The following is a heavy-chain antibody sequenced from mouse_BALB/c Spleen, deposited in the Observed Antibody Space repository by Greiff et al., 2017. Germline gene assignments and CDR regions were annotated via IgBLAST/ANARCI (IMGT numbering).Heavy chain of an antibody. CDR3: ARDEMYYGSSYGYFDV. CDR2: IWAGGST. D-gene: IGHD1-1*01. CDR1: GFSLTSYG. J-gene: IGHJ1*01. Sequence: QVMLVESGPGLVAPSQSLSITCTVSGFSLTSYGVHWVRQPPGKGLEWLGVIWAGGSTNYNSALMSRLSISKDNSKSQVFLKMNSLQTDDTAMYYCARDEMYYGSSYGYFDVWGAGTTVTVSS. V-gene: IGHV2-9*02.